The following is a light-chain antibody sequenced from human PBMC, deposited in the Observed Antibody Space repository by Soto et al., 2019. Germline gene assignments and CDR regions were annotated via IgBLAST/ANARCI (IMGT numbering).Light chain of an antibody. J-gene: IGLJ2*01. CDR1: SSDVGSYNR. CDR3: CSYAGSSTFVV. CDR2: EGS. Sequence: QSVLTQPASVSGSPGQSITISCTGTSSDVGSYNRVSWYQQHPGKAPKLMIYEGSKRPSGVSNRFSGSKSGNTASLTISGLQAEDEADYCCCSYAGSSTFVVFGGGTKVTVL. V-gene: IGLV2-23*03.